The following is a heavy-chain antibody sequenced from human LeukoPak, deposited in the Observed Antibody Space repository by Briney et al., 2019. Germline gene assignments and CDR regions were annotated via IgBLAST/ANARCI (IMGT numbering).Heavy chain of an antibody. J-gene: IGHJ4*02. V-gene: IGHV4-34*01. D-gene: IGHD2-15*01. Sequence: PSETLSLTCAVYGGSSTGYYWSWIRQPPGMGLEWIGESNGDGNANYNPSLKSRVTISVDTSKNQFSLKLTSVTAADTAVYYCARGDLGYCSGGSCYLYYFDYWGQGTLVTVSS. CDR3: ARGDLGYCSGGSCYLYYFDY. CDR2: SNGDGNA. CDR1: GGSSTGYY.